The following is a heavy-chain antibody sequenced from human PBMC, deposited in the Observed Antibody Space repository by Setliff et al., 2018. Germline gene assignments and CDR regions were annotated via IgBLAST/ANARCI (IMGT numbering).Heavy chain of an antibody. D-gene: IGHD3-3*01. Sequence: RASVKVSCKASGYTFTGYYMHWVRQAPGQGLEWMGRINPNSGGTNYAQKFQGRVTMTRDTSISTAYMELSSLRSEDTAVYYCARDYYDFWSGYLAGDDAFDIWGQGTMVTVSS. J-gene: IGHJ3*02. CDR2: INPNSGGT. CDR3: ARDYYDFWSGYLAGDDAFDI. CDR1: GYTFTGYY. V-gene: IGHV1-2*06.